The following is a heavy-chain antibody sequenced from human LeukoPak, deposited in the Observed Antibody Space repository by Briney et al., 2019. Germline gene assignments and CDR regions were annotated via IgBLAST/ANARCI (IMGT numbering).Heavy chain of an antibody. V-gene: IGHV1-2*02. Sequence: GASVKVSCKASGYTFTGYYMHWVRQAPGQGLEWMGWINPNSGGTNYAQKLQGRVTMTRDTSISTAYMELSRLRSDDTAVYYCAGAYSDSTGTFDYWGQGTLVTVSS. CDR1: GYTFTGYY. CDR2: INPNSGGT. D-gene: IGHD3-22*01. CDR3: AGAYSDSTGTFDY. J-gene: IGHJ4*02.